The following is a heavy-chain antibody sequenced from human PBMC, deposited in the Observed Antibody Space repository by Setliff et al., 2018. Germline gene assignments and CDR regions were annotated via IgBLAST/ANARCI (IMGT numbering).Heavy chain of an antibody. V-gene: IGHV3-23*03. D-gene: IGHD1-1*01. CDR1: GFTFTDYA. J-gene: IGHJ4*02. Sequence: GGSLRLSCAASGFTFTDYAMSWVRQAPGKGLEWVSTIYSGDRSTFYTDSVKGRFIIYRDSSKNTLYMQMNSLRVEDTALYYCAKVKKQLIRGSGFDYWGQGTLVTVS. CDR3: AKVKKQLIRGSGFDY. CDR2: IYSGDRST.